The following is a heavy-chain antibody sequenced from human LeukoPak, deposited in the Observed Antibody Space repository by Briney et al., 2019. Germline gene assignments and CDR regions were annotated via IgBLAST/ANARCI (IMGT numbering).Heavy chain of an antibody. CDR3: ATLYYDFWSGYPLSYFDY. Sequence: PSETLSLTCTVSGGSISSSSYYWGWILQPPGKGLEWIGSIYYSGSTYYNPSLKSRVTISVDTSKNQFSLKLSSVTAADTAVYYCATLYYDFWSGYPLSYFDYWGQGTLVTVSS. CDR2: IYYSGST. CDR1: GGSISSSSYY. J-gene: IGHJ4*02. V-gene: IGHV4-39*01. D-gene: IGHD3-3*01.